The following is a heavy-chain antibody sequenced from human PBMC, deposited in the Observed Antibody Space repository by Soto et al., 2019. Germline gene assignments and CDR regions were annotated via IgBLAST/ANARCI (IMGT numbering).Heavy chain of an antibody. D-gene: IGHD2-15*01. Sequence: SLRLSCAASGFTFSSYAMGWVRQGPGKGLEWVAVVSIGGSTHYADSVRGRFTISRDNSKNTLSLQMNSLTAEDPAVYFCAKRRGAGGHFDYWGQGALVTVSS. CDR2: VSIGGST. CDR3: AKRRGAGGHFDY. V-gene: IGHV3-23*01. CDR1: GFTFSSYA. J-gene: IGHJ4*02.